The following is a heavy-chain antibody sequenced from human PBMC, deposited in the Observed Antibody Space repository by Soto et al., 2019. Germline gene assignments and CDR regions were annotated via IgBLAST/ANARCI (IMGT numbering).Heavy chain of an antibody. J-gene: IGHJ6*02. V-gene: IGHV1-69*06. CDR1: GGTFSSYA. Sequence: GASVKVSCKASGGTFSSYAISWVRQAPGQGLEWMGGIIPIFGTANYAQKFQGRVTITADKSTSTAYMELSSLRSEDTAVYYCARPDSSGYRGEDYYGMDVWGQGTTVTVSS. CDR2: IIPIFGTA. D-gene: IGHD3-22*01. CDR3: ARPDSSGYRGEDYYGMDV.